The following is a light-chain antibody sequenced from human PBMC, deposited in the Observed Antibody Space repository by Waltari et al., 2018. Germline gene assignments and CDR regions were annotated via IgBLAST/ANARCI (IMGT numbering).Light chain of an antibody. CDR1: QSLLHNNGYNY. CDR2: LGS. J-gene: IGKJ1*01. V-gene: IGKV2-28*01. Sequence: DIVVTQSPLSLPVTPGEPASISCRSNQSLLHNNGYNYLDWILQKPGQPPQLLIYLGSNRASGVPDRFGGSGSGTDFTLQISRVEAEDVGVYYCMQVLRTVWTFGQGTKVEIK. CDR3: MQVLRTVWT.